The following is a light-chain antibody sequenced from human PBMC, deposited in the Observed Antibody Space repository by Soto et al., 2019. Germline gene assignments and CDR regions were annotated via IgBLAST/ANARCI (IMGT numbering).Light chain of an antibody. CDR2: GNS. V-gene: IGLV1-40*01. Sequence: HSALKQPRSGYGAPGQRVTISCTGSSSNIGAGYDVHWYQQLPGTAPKLLIYGNSNRPSGVPDRFSGSKSGTSASLAITGFQAEDEADYYCQSYDSSLSGYVFGTGTKVTVL. CDR3: QSYDSSLSGYV. J-gene: IGLJ1*01. CDR1: SSNIGAGYD.